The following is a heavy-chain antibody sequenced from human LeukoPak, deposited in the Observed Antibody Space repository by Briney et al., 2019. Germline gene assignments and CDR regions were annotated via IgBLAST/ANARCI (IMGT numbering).Heavy chain of an antibody. D-gene: IGHD3-10*01. V-gene: IGHV5-10-1*01. CDR2: IDPSDSYT. Sequence: GESLKISCKGSGYSFTSYWISWVRQMPGKGLEWMGRIDPSDSYTNYSPSFQGHVTISADKSISTAYLQWSSLKASDTAMYYCARHELWFGELRGDDAFDIRGQGTMVTVSS. J-gene: IGHJ3*02. CDR3: ARHELWFGELRGDDAFDI. CDR1: GYSFTSYW.